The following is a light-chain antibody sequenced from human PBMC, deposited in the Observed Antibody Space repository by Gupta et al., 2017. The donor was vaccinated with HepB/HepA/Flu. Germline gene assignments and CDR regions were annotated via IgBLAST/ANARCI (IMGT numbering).Light chain of an antibody. V-gene: IGKV1D-16*01. CDR2: AAS. CDR1: QDLSTW. CDR3: QQYKSFPLT. J-gene: IGKJ5*01. Sequence: DSQLTQSPSSLSASVGDRVTITCRASQDLSTWVDWYQQKPEKAPKSLIYAASTLQSGVPSRFSGSGSGTDFSLTISSLQPEDFATYYCQQYKSFPLTFGQGTRLEIK.